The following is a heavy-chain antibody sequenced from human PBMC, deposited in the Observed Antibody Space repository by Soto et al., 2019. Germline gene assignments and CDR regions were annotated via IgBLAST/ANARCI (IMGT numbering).Heavy chain of an antibody. Sequence: KPSGTLSLTCAVYGGSVSGSFWSWIRQPPGKGLEWIGEINHSGTTSYNPSLESRVTTSIDTSKNQFSLRLSSVTAADTAVYYCATRRQPTYVFDNWGQAALVTVSA. CDR3: ATRRQPTYVFDN. J-gene: IGHJ4*02. CDR1: GGSVSGSF. V-gene: IGHV4-34*01. D-gene: IGHD2-21*01. CDR2: INHSGTT.